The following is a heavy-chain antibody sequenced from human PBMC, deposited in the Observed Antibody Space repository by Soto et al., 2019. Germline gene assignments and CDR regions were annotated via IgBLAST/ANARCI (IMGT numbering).Heavy chain of an antibody. V-gene: IGHV3-49*04. CDR2: IRSKAYGGTT. Sequence: PGGSLRLSCTASGFTFGDYAMSWVRQAPGKGLEWVGFIRSKAYGGTTEYAASVKGRFTISRDDSKRIAYLQMNSLKTEDTAVYFLTRRRGGGYYYGMDVWGQGTTVTVSS. CDR3: TRRRGGGYYYGMDV. J-gene: IGHJ6*02. D-gene: IGHD2-15*01. CDR1: GFTFGDYA.